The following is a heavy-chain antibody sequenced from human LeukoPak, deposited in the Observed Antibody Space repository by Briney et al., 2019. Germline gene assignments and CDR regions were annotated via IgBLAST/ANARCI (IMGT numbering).Heavy chain of an antibody. V-gene: IGHV5-51*01. CDR2: IYPGDSDT. Sequence: GEALQSSCKGSGDSFTSYWIGWGRQMPGKGLEWRGIIYPGDSDTRYSPSFPGQVTMSADKSISTAYLQWSSLKASDTAIYYCARAVSSSSGNFDYWGQGTLVIVSS. CDR1: GDSFTSYW. J-gene: IGHJ4*02. CDR3: ARAVSSSSGNFDY. D-gene: IGHD6-6*01.